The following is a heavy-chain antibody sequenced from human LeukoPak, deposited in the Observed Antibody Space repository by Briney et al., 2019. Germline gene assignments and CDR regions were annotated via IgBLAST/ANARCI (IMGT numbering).Heavy chain of an antibody. V-gene: IGHV4-59*01. CDR3: ARDVPYYGMDV. CDR2: IYYSGST. Sequence: SETLSLTCTVSGGSISSYYWSWIRQPPGKGPEWIGYIYYSGSTNYNPSLKSRVTISVDTSKNQFSLKLSSVTAADTAVYYCARDVPYYGMDVWGQGTTVTVSS. CDR1: GGSISSYY. J-gene: IGHJ6*02.